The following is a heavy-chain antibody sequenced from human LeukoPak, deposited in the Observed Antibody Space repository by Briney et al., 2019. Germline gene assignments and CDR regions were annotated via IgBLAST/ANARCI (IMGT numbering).Heavy chain of an antibody. Sequence: SETLSLTCTVSGYSISSGYYWGWIRQPPGKGLEWIGSIYHSESTYYNPSLKSRVTISVDTSKNQFSLKLSSVTAADTAVYYCARDLGYCSSTSCRNWFDPWGQGTLVTVSS. CDR2: IYHSEST. CDR1: GYSISSGYY. D-gene: IGHD2-2*01. CDR3: ARDLGYCSSTSCRNWFDP. V-gene: IGHV4-38-2*02. J-gene: IGHJ5*02.